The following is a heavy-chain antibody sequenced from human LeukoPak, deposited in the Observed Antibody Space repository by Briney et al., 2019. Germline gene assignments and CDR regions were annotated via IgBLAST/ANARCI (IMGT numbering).Heavy chain of an antibody. J-gene: IGHJ4*02. CDR1: GFTFSSYA. Sequence: PGGSLRLSCAAPGFTFSSYAMSWVRQAPGKGLEWVSAISGSGGSTYYADSVKGRFTISRDNSKNTLYLQMNSLRAEDTAVYYCAKAEGFLAAGISDYWGQGTLVTVSS. CDR2: ISGSGGST. D-gene: IGHD6-13*01. CDR3: AKAEGFLAAGISDY. V-gene: IGHV3-23*01.